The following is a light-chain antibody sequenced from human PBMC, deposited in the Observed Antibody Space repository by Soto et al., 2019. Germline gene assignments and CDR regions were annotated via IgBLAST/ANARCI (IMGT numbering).Light chain of an antibody. V-gene: IGLV2-14*01. CDR1: SSDVGGYNY. CDR3: SSYTSSSTLVYV. Sequence: QSVLTQPASVSGSPGQSITISCTGTSSDVGGYNYVSWYQQHPGEAPKLMIYDVSNRPSGVSNRFSGSKSGNTASLTISGLQAEDEADYYCSSYTSSSTLVYVFGTGTKVTVL. J-gene: IGLJ1*01. CDR2: DVS.